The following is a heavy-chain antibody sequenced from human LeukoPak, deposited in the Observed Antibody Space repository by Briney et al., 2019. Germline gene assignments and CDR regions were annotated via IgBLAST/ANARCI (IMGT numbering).Heavy chain of an antibody. Sequence: PGGSLRLSCAASGFTFHDHTMHWVRQGPGKRLEWVALISWDGDVTYYADSVKGRFTISRDNSKNSLYLQMSSLRTEDTALYYCTKDPAYSSSWFGYFDCWGQGTLVTVSS. CDR2: ISWDGDVT. D-gene: IGHD6-13*01. J-gene: IGHJ4*02. CDR1: GFTFHDHT. V-gene: IGHV3-43*01. CDR3: TKDPAYSSSWFGYFDC.